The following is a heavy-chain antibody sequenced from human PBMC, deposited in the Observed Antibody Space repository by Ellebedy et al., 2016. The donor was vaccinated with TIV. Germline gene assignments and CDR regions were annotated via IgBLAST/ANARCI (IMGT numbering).Heavy chain of an antibody. CDR1: GYSFTTYW. V-gene: IGHV5-51*01. J-gene: IGHJ4*02. CDR3: ARGRGSSRYSYFDY. D-gene: IGHD6-13*01. Sequence: KVSCKGSGYSFTTYWIGWVRQMPGKGLEWMGIIYPDNSDTRYSPSFEGQVPISADKSISTAYLQWSSLKASDTAMYYCARGRGSSRYSYFDYWGQGTLVTVSS. CDR2: IYPDNSDT.